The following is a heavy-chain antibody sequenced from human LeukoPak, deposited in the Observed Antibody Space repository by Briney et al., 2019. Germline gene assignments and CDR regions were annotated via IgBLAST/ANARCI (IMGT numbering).Heavy chain of an antibody. CDR2: INHSGST. J-gene: IGHJ6*02. CDR3: ARDGRVEVRGVIIRLNGMDV. CDR1: GGSFSGYY. D-gene: IGHD3-10*01. Sequence: SETLSLTCAVYGGSFSGYYWSWVRQPPGKGLEWIGEINHSGSTNYNPSLKSRVTISVDTSKNQFSLKLSSVTAADTAVYYCARDGRVEVRGVIIRLNGMDVWGQGTTVTVSS. V-gene: IGHV4-34*01.